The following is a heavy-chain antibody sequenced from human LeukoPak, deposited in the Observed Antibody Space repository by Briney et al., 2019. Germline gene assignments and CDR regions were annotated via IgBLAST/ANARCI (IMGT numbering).Heavy chain of an antibody. CDR3: ARDQYSYAHAAH. D-gene: IGHD5-18*01. J-gene: IGHJ4*02. V-gene: IGHV3-66*01. Sequence: LTGGSLRLSCAASGFTVSSNYMSWVRQAPGKGLEWVSVIYSGGTIYYADSVKGRFTISRDNSKNTLHLQMNSLRAEDTAVYYCARDQYSYAHAAHWGQGTLVTVSS. CDR1: GFTVSSNY. CDR2: IYSGGTI.